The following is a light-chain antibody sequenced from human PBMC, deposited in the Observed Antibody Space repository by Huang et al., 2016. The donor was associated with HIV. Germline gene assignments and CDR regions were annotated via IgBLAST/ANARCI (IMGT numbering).Light chain of an antibody. CDR1: QSISIY. CDR2: AAS. CDR3: HQGFSPQT. V-gene: IGKV1-39*01. J-gene: IGKJ1*01. Sequence: DIQLTQSPSSLSASVGDRVTITCRASQSISIYLNWYQQKPGKAPEILIYAASSLHRGVTSRFSGSGAGTDFTLTISSLQPEDFATYYCHQGFSPQTFGQGTKVDIK.